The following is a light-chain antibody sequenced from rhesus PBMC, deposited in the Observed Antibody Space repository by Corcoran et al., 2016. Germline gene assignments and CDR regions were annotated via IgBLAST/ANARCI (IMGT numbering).Light chain of an antibody. Sequence: DIQMTQSPSSLSASVGDRVTITCRASQDFNNYLSWYHQKPGKAPKPLLYYASSLETGVAPRFSGSRFGTDYTLTISSLQPEDIATYYCQQYNNSPFGGGTKVELK. CDR3: QQYNNSP. CDR2: YAS. CDR1: QDFNNY. V-gene: IGKV1-66*01. J-gene: IGKJ4*01.